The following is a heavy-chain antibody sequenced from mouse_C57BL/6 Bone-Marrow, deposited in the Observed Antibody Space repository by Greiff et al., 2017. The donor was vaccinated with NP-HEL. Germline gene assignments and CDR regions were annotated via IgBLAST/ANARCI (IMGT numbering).Heavy chain of an antibody. D-gene: IGHD1-2*01. CDR1: GFTFSSYA. J-gene: IGHJ4*01. Sequence: EVQLVESGAGLVKPGGSLKLSCAASGFTFSSYAMSWVRQTPEKRLEWVAYISSGGDYIYYADTVKGRFTISRDNARNTLYLPMRSLKSEDTAMFYCTRGGCYNGCGYWGQGTSVTVSS. CDR2: ISSGGDYI. V-gene: IGHV5-9-1*02. CDR3: TRGGCYNGCGY.